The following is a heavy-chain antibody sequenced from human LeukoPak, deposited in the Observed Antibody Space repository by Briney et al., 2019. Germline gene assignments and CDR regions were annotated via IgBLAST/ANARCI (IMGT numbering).Heavy chain of an antibody. D-gene: IGHD6-6*01. CDR1: GFTFSSYA. J-gene: IGHJ4*02. CDR3: AKDLEYSSSSGPDY. V-gene: IGHV3-23*01. CDR2: IGGSGTST. Sequence: GGSLRLSCAASGFTFSSYAMNWVRQAPGKGLEWASGIGGSGTSTYYADSVKGRFTISRDNSKNTLYLQMNSLRAEDTAVYYCAKDLEYSSSSGPDYWGQGTLVTVSS.